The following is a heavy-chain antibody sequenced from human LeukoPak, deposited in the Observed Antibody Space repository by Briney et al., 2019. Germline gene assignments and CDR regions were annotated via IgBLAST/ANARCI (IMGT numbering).Heavy chain of an antibody. CDR3: TTVAAETYAAPDVRFDF. J-gene: IGHJ4*02. CDR1: GFTFSGAW. D-gene: IGHD4-17*01. Sequence: GSLRLSCAASGFTFSGAWMSWVRQAPGKGLEWVGRIKSGEATFYAAPVKARFTISRDDSKSTLYLQMNSLRTEDTATYYCTTVAAETYAAPDVRFDFWGQGTLVTVSS. V-gene: IGHV3-15*01. CDR2: IKSGEAT.